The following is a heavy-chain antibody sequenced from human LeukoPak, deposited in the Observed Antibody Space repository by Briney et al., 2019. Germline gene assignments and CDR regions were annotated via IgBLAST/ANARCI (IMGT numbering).Heavy chain of an antibody. D-gene: IGHD6-13*01. V-gene: IGHV4-39*01. CDR1: GGSIRSSTYY. J-gene: IGHJ5*02. Sequence: SETLSLTCTVSGGSIRSSTYYWGWIRQPPGKGLEWIGSIYYSGSTYYNPSLKSRVTISVDTSKNQFSLKLSSVTAADTAVYYCARTRSSSWYVPWGQGTLVTVSS. CDR3: ARTRSSSWYVP. CDR2: IYYSGST.